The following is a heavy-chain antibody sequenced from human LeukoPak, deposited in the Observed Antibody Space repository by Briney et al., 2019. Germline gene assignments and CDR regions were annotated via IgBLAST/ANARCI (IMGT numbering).Heavy chain of an antibody. V-gene: IGHV4-39*01. D-gene: IGHD3-16*01. J-gene: IGHJ4*02. CDR2: IHYSGTPT. Sequence: PSETLSLTCSVSGASMSSGRYYWGWIRQPPGKGLEWIGTIHYSGTPTFYNPSLESRVSLFSDTSRNQFSLRLRSVTAADTAVYYCAAGGDDAKAGYWGQGTLVTVSS. CDR3: AAGGDDAKAGY. CDR1: GASMSSGRYY.